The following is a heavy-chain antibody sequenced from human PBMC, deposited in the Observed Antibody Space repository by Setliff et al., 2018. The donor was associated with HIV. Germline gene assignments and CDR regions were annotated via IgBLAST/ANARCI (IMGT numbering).Heavy chain of an antibody. Sequence: SVKVSCKASGGAFSGYALTWVRQAPGQGLEWMGGIIPILGVANYAQKFQGRVTITADESTSTAYMVLSNLKSEDTAVYYCATARRDYYDRGRRSHYYIDVWGKGTTVTVSS. CDR1: GGAFSGYA. V-gene: IGHV1-69*10. D-gene: IGHD3-22*01. CDR2: IIPILGVA. J-gene: IGHJ6*03. CDR3: ATARRDYYDRGRRSHYYIDV.